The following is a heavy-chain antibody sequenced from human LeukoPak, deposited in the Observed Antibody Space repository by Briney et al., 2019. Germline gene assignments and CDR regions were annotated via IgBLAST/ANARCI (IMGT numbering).Heavy chain of an antibody. CDR3: ARDPDSGSNDVYYYYYMDV. CDR2: ISYDGSNK. J-gene: IGHJ6*03. D-gene: IGHD1-26*01. CDR1: GFTFSSYA. Sequence: GGSLRLSRAASGFTFSSYAMHWVRQAPGKGLEWVAVISYDGSNKYYADSVKGRFTISRDNSKNTLYLQMNSLRAEDTAVYYCARDPDSGSNDVYYYYYMDVWGKGTTVTVSS. V-gene: IGHV3-30-3*01.